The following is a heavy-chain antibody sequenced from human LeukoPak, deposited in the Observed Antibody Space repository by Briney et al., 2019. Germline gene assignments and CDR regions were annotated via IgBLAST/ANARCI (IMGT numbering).Heavy chain of an antibody. V-gene: IGHV3-48*01. CDR1: GFTFSSYS. CDR3: ARVVPAAADAFDI. CDR2: ISSSSSTI. D-gene: IGHD2-2*01. J-gene: IGHJ3*02. Sequence: PGGSLRLSCAASGFTFSSYSMNWVRQAPGKGLEWVSYISSSSSTIYYAGSVKGRFSISRDNAKNSLYLQMNSLRAEDTAVYYCARVVPAAADAFDIWGQGTMVTVSS.